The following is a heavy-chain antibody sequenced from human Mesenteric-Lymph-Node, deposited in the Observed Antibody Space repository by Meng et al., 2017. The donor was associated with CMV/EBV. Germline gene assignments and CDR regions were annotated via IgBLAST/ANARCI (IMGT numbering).Heavy chain of an antibody. J-gene: IGHJ6*02. Sequence: ASVKVSCKASGYTFTGDYMHWVRQAPGQGLEWMGWINPNSGGTNYAQKFQGRVTITTDESTSTAYMELSSLRSEDTAMYYCGRGGLSSNDYYYYGMDVWGQGTTVTVSS. CDR1: GYTFTGDY. CDR3: GRGGLSSNDYYYYGMDV. CDR2: INPNSGGT. D-gene: IGHD3-16*02. V-gene: IGHV1-2*02.